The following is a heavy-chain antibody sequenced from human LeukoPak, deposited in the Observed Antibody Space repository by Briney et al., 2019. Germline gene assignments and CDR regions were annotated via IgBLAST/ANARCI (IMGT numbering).Heavy chain of an antibody. CDR3: AKDASPAGLDY. Sequence: PGRSLRLSCAASGFTFSSYGMHWVRQAPGKGLEWVAVIWYDGSNKYYADSVKGRFTISRDNSKNTLYLQMNSLSAEDTAVYYCAKDASPAGLDYWGQGTLVTVSS. V-gene: IGHV3-33*06. CDR2: IWYDGSNK. CDR1: GFTFSSYG. J-gene: IGHJ4*02.